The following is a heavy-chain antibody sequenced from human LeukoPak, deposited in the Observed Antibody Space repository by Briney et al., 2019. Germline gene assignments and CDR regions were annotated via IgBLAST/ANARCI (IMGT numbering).Heavy chain of an antibody. CDR1: GFTFSTFA. V-gene: IGHV3-23*01. D-gene: IGHD1-26*01. CDR3: AKAFRIVGIGNPDDAFDV. CDR2: IAGTGGST. Sequence: GGSLRLSCAASGFTFSTFAMIWVRQPPGKGLEWVSSIAGTGGSTYYADSVKGRFTLSRDNSENTLYLQLNSLRAEDSGIYYCAKAFRIVGIGNPDDAFDVWGQGTVVTVS. J-gene: IGHJ3*01.